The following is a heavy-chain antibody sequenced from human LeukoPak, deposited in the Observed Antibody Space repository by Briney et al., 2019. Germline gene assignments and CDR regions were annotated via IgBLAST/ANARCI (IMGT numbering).Heavy chain of an antibody. CDR1: GYTFTGYY. D-gene: IGHD6-19*01. J-gene: IGHJ4*02. CDR3: AKPDKIGWTGGGSNY. V-gene: IGHV1-2*02. Sequence: ASVKVSCKASGYTFTGYYMHWVRQAPGQGLEWMGWINPNSGGTNYAQKFQGRVTMTRDTSISTAYMELSRLRSDDTAVYYCAKPDKIGWTGGGSNYWGQGTLVTVSS. CDR2: INPNSGGT.